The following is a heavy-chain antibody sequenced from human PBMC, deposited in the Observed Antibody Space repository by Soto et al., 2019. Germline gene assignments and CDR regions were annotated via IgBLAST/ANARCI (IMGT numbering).Heavy chain of an antibody. CDR3: ARGTFITMVRGVRGGGWFEP. D-gene: IGHD3-10*01. CDR2: INHSGST. CDR1: GGSFSGYY. Sequence: SETLSLTCAVYGGSFSGYYWSWIRQPPGKGLEWIGEINHSGSTNYNPSLKSRVTISVDTSKNQFSLKLSSVTAADTAVYYCARGTFITMVRGVRGGGWFEPWGQGTLVTVSS. V-gene: IGHV4-34*01. J-gene: IGHJ5*02.